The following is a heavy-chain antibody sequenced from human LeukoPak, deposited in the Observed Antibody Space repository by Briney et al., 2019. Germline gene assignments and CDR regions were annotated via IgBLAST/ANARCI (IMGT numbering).Heavy chain of an antibody. J-gene: IGHJ3*01. CDR3: AEDMSYYFPN. D-gene: IGHD2/OR15-2a*01. Sequence: GGSLRLSCAASGFTFSSYGMHWVRQAPGKGLEWVAFIRYDGSNKYYADSVKGRFTISRDNSKNTLYLQMNSLRAEDTAVYYCAEDMSYYFPNWGQGTMVTVSS. CDR1: GFTFSSYG. V-gene: IGHV3-30*02. CDR2: IRYDGSNK.